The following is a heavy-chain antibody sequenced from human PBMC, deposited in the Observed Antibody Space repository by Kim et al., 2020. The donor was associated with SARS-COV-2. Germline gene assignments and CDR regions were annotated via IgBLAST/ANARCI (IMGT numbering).Heavy chain of an antibody. D-gene: IGHD3-10*01. J-gene: IGHJ4*02. CDR1: GFTFNKYS. CDR2: ISDRGTYI. Sequence: GGSLRLSCEASGFTFNKYSMKWVRQAPGKGLEWVASISDRGTYINYGDSVKGRITISRENARNSVFLQMNGLRAEDTAVYYCARDVSGSGSYYPDSWGQGTLVIVSS. V-gene: IGHV3-21*06. CDR3: ARDVSGSGSYYPDS.